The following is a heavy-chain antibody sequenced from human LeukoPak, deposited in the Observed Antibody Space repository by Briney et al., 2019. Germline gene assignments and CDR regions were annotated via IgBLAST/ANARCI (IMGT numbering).Heavy chain of an antibody. J-gene: IGHJ3*02. CDR2: IYYSGST. V-gene: IGHV4-59*01. D-gene: IGHD1-26*01. Sequence: SETLSLTCTVSGGSISSYYWSWIRQPPGKGLELVGYIYYSGSTNYNASLQSRLTISVDTSNNQYCLKQSAVTAAGTAVFYWARVIGWWELGGGHDAFDIWGQGTMVTVSS. CDR3: ARVIGWWELGGGHDAFDI. CDR1: GGSISSYY.